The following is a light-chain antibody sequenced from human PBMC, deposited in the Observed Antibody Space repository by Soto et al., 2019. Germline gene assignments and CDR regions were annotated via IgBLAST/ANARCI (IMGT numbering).Light chain of an antibody. V-gene: IGKV1-17*01. Sequence: DIQMTQSPSSLSASVGDRVTITCRASQGIRNDLGWYQQKPGKAPKRLIYAASSLQSGVPSRFSGSGSGTEFTLTISSLQPEDFAVYYCQQRGNRPPWTFGQGTKVEIK. CDR1: QGIRND. J-gene: IGKJ1*01. CDR2: AAS. CDR3: QQRGNRPPWT.